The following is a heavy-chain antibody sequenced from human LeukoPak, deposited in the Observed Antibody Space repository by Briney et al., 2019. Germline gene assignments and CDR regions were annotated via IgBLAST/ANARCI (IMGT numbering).Heavy chain of an antibody. CDR1: GFTFTKYW. CDR2: IKQDGSDK. Sequence: GGSRRLSCAASGFTFTKYWMTWVRQAPGKGLEWVGNIKQDGSDKNYMDSVKGRFTISRDNTKNSVYLQMNSLRAEDTAVYYCAKVVRWLVPPPRDYWGQGTLVTVSS. J-gene: IGHJ4*02. D-gene: IGHD6-19*01. CDR3: AKVVRWLVPPPRDY. V-gene: IGHV3-7*03.